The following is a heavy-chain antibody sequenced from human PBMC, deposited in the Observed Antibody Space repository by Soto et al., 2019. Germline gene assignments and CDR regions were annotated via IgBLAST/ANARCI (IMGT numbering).Heavy chain of an antibody. V-gene: IGHV1-3*01. D-gene: IGHD3-10*01. CDR3: ARSVYYYGSGSSIHFDY. Sequence: ASVKVCCKASVYTFTSYAIHWVRQATGQRLEWMGWINAGNGNTKYSQKFQGRVTITRDTSASTAYMELSSLRSEDTAVYYCARSVYYYGSGSSIHFDYWGQGTLVTVSS. CDR1: VYTFTSYA. CDR2: INAGNGNT. J-gene: IGHJ4*02.